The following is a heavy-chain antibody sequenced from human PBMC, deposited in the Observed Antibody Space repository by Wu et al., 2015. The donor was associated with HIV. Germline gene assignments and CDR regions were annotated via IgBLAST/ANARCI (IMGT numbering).Heavy chain of an antibody. CDR3: ARGTGDYYRGLLDY. J-gene: IGHJ4*02. V-gene: IGHV1-8*02. CDR1: GYTFTSYY. CDR2: MNPNSGNT. D-gene: IGHD4-17*01. Sequence: QVQLVQSGAEVKKPGASVKVSCKASGYTFTSYYMHWVRQAPGQGLEWMGWMNPNSGNTGYAQKFQGRVTMTRNFSINTAYMELSSLTSEDTAVYFCARGTGDYYRGLLDYWGQGTLVTVSS.